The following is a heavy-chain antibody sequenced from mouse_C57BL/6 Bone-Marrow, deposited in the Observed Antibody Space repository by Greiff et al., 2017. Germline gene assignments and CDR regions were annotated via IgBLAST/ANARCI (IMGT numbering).Heavy chain of an antibody. CDR1: GYTFTSYW. D-gene: IGHD1-1*01. Sequence: QVQLQQPGAELVKPGASVKMSCKASGYTFTSYWITWVKQRPGQGLEWIGDIYPGSGSTNYNEKFKSKATLTVDTSSSTAYLQLSSLTSEDSAVYYCARDYGSSYAMDYWGQGTSVTVSS. CDR3: ARDYGSSYAMDY. J-gene: IGHJ4*01. CDR2: IYPGSGST. V-gene: IGHV1-55*01.